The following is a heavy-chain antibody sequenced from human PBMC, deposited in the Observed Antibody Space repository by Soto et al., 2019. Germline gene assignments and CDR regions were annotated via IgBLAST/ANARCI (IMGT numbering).Heavy chain of an antibody. CDR1: GGTFSSYA. J-gene: IGHJ4*02. CDR3: ARELNYYGSAGLFDY. CDR2: IIPIFGTA. V-gene: IGHV1-69*13. Sequence: ASVKVSCKASGGTFSSYAISWVRQAPGQGLEWMGGIIPIFGTANYAQKFQGRVTITADESTSTAYMELSSLRSEDTAVYYCARELNYYGSAGLFDYWGQGTLVTVSS. D-gene: IGHD3-10*01.